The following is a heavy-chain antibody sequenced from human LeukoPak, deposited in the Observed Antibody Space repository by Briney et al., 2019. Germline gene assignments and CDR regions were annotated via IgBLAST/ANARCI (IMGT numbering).Heavy chain of an antibody. CDR3: AKPPGVVVVPRSFDY. D-gene: IGHD2-2*01. Sequence: GGSLRLSCAASGFTFSAYNMNWVRQAPGKGLEWVSSIHITSDWIYYADSVKGRFIISRDNSKNTLYLQMNSLRAEDTAVYYCAKPPGVVVVPRSFDYWGQGTLVTVSS. J-gene: IGHJ4*02. CDR2: IHITSDWI. V-gene: IGHV3-23*01. CDR1: GFTFSAYN.